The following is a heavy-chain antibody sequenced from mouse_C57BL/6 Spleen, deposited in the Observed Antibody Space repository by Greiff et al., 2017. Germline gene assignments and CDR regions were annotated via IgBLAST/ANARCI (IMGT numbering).Heavy chain of an antibody. CDR2: ISYDGSN. V-gene: IGHV3-6*01. D-gene: IGHD1-1*01. Sequence: EVQLQESGPGLVKPSQSLSLTCPVTGYSITSGYYWNWIRQFPGNKLEWMGYISYDGSNNYNPSLKNRISITRDTSENQFFLKLNSVTTEDTATYYCATSYYGSSPFADWGQGTLVTVSA. CDR1: GYSITSGYY. CDR3: ATSYYGSSPFAD. J-gene: IGHJ3*01.